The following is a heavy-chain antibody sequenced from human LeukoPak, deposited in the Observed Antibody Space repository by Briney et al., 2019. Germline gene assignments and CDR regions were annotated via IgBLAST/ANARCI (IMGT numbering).Heavy chain of an antibody. CDR2: MNHSGST. D-gene: IGHD2-15*01. V-gene: IGHV4-34*01. J-gene: IGHJ3*02. CDR3: AREEDCSGGICYLGNAFDI. CDR1: GGSFGGYY. Sequence: PSETLSLTCAVYGGSFGGYYWSWIRQPPGKGLEWIGEMNHSGSTNYNASLKSRVTISVDTSKNQFSLKLSSVTAADTAVYYCAREEDCSGGICYLGNAFDIWGQGTMVTVSS.